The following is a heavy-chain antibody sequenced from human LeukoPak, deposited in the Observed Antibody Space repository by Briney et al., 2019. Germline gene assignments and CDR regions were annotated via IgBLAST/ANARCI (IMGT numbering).Heavy chain of an antibody. CDR1: GFTFSSYS. Sequence: PGGSLRLSCAASGFTFSSYSMNWVRQAPGKGLEWVSSISSSSSYIYYADSVKGRFTISRDNAKNSLYLQMNSLRAEDTAVYYCARHYTVVTPDFDSWGQGTLVTVSS. CDR3: ARHYTVVTPDFDS. J-gene: IGHJ4*02. D-gene: IGHD4-23*01. CDR2: ISSSSSYI. V-gene: IGHV3-21*01.